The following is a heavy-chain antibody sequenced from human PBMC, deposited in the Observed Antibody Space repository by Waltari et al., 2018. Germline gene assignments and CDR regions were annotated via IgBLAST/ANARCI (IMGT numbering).Heavy chain of an antibody. Sequence: QLQLQESGPGLVKPSETLSLTCTVSGASISSTSYYWGWIRQPPGKGLEWIGGIYYRGRTYYNPSLKSRVSISVDTSKNQFSLKLSSVTAADTAVYYCVYGSGSYYISNFDYWGQGTLVTVSS. D-gene: IGHD3-10*01. J-gene: IGHJ4*02. V-gene: IGHV4-39*01. CDR3: VYGSGSYYISNFDY. CDR1: GASISSTSYY. CDR2: IYYRGRT.